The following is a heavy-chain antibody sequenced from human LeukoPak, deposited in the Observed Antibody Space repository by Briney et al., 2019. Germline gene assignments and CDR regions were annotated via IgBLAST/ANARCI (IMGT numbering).Heavy chain of an antibody. CDR1: GGSISSYY. J-gene: IGHJ4*02. CDR2: IYYSGST. V-gene: IGHV4-59*01. Sequence: SETLSLTCTVSGGSISSYYWSWIRQPPGKGLEWIGYIYYSGSTNYNPSLKSRVTISVDTSKNQFSLKLSSVTAADTAVYYCARLGWLQLIDYWGQGTLVTVSS. D-gene: IGHD5-24*01. CDR3: ARLGWLQLIDY.